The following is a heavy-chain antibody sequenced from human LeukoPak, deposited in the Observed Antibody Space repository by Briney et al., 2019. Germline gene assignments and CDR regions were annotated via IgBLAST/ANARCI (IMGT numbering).Heavy chain of an antibody. J-gene: IGHJ4*02. V-gene: IGHV3-30*01. CDR3: AREGEVVVVPAAIGYFDY. D-gene: IGHD2-2*01. CDR1: GFTFSSYA. Sequence: GGSLRLSCAASGFTFSSYAMHWVRQAPGKGLEWVAVISYDGSNKYYADSVKGRFTISRDNSKNTLYLQMNSLRAEDTAVYYCAREGEVVVVPAAIGYFDYWGQGTLVTISS. CDR2: ISYDGSNK.